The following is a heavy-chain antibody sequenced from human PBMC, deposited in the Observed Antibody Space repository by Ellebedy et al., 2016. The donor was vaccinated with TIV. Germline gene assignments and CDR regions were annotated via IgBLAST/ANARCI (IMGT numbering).Heavy chain of an antibody. CDR3: ARPTYGAYPDY. D-gene: IGHD4-17*01. V-gene: IGHV5-51*01. CDR1: GYSFTSYW. Sequence: GGSLRLXXKGSGYSFTSYWIGWVRQMPGKGLEWMGIIYPGDSDTRYSPSFQGQVTISADKSISTAYLQWSSLKASDTAMYYCARPTYGAYPDYWGQGTLVTVSS. J-gene: IGHJ4*02. CDR2: IYPGDSDT.